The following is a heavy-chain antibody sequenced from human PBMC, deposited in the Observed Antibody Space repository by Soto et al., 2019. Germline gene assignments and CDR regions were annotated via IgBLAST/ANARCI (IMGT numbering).Heavy chain of an antibody. D-gene: IGHD1-26*01. CDR2: ISSSSSYI. CDR1: GFTFSSYS. V-gene: IGHV3-21*01. Sequence: GGSLRLSCAASGFTFSSYSMNWVRQAPGKGLEWVSSISSSSSYIYYADSVKGRFTISRDNAKNSLYLQMNSLRAEDTAVYYCARDTIVGATLDHFDYWGQGTLVTVSS. J-gene: IGHJ4*02. CDR3: ARDTIVGATLDHFDY.